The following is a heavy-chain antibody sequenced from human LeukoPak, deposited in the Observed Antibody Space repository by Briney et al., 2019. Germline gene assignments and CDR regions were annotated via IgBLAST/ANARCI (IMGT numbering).Heavy chain of an antibody. D-gene: IGHD6-13*01. CDR2: INHSGST. CDR3: ARGKGAGYPKTYYYYMDV. Sequence: SETLSLTCAVYGGSFSGYYWSWIREPPGKGLEWIGEINHSGSTNYNPSLKSRVTISVDTSKNQYSLKLSSVTAADTAVYYCARGKGAGYPKTYYYYMDVWGKGSTVTVSS. J-gene: IGHJ6*03. CDR1: GGSFSGYY. V-gene: IGHV4-34*01.